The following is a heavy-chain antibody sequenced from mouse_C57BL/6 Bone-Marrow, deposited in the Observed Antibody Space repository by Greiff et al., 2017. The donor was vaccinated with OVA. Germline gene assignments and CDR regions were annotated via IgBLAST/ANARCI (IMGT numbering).Heavy chain of an antibody. CDR1: GYTFTSYW. J-gene: IGHJ1*03. CDR2: IYPGSGST. Sequence: VQLQQPGAELVKPGASVKMSCKASGYTFTSYWITWVKQRPGQGLEWIGDIYPGSGSTNYNEKFKSKATLTVDKSSSTAYMQLSSLTSEDSAVYYWARDGDYYLWYFAFWGTGTPVTVSS. V-gene: IGHV1-55*01. CDR3: ARDGDYYLWYFAF. D-gene: IGHD2-3*01.